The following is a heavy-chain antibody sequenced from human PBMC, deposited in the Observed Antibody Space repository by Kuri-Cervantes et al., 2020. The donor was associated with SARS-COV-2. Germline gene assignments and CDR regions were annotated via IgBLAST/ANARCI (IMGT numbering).Heavy chain of an antibody. CDR1: GFTFSSYA. J-gene: IGHJ4*02. CDR2: ISGSGGST. D-gene: IGHD1-1*01. V-gene: IGHV3-23*01. Sequence: GESLKISCAASGFTFSSYAMSWVRQAPGKGLEWVSAISGSGGSTYYADSVKGRFTISRDNSKNTLYLQMNSLRAEDTAVYYCARESLEGNFDYWGQGTLVTVSS. CDR3: ARESLEGNFDY.